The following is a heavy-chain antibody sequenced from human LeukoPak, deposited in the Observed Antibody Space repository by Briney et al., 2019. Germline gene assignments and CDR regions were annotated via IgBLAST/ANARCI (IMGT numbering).Heavy chain of an antibody. V-gene: IGHV4-34*01. J-gene: IGHJ4*02. CDR2: INHSGST. CDR3: ARVPPDDDFWSGYLPYFDY. Sequence: SETLSLTCAVYGGSFSGYYWSWIRQPPGKGLGWIGEINHSGSTNYNPSLKSRVTISVDTSKNQFSLKLSSVTAADTAVYYCARVPPDDDFWSGYLPYFDYWGQGNLVTVSS. D-gene: IGHD3-3*01. CDR1: GGSFSGYY.